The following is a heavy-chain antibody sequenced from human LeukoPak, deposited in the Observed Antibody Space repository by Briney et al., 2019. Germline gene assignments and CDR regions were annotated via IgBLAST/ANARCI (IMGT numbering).Heavy chain of an antibody. J-gene: IGHJ6*02. D-gene: IGHD3-3*01. CDR2: ISAYNGNT. V-gene: IGHV1-18*01. CDR3: ERHSRITIFGVVFDYYYYGMDV. CDR1: GYTFTSYG. Sequence: ASVKVSCTASGYTFTSYGISWVRQAPGQGLEWMGWISAYNGNTNYAQKLQGRVTMTTDTSTSTAYMELRSLRSDDTAVYYCERHSRITIFGVVFDYYYYGMDVWGQGTTVTVSS.